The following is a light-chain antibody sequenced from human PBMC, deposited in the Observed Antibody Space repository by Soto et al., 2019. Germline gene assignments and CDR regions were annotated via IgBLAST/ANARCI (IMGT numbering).Light chain of an antibody. CDR1: QSISSW. Sequence: DIQMTQSPSTLSASVGDRVTITCRASQSISSWLAWYQQKPGKAPKLLIYDASNLESGVPSRFSGGGSGTEFSLTNSSLQPDDFATYYCQQYNYFWAFGQGTRVEIK. CDR3: QQYNYFWA. V-gene: IGKV1-5*01. CDR2: DAS. J-gene: IGKJ1*01.